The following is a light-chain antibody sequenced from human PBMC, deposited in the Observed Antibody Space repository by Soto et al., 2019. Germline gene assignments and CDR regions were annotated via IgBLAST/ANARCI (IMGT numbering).Light chain of an antibody. Sequence: DTVMTQYPDSLAVSLGERATINCKSSQNLLSRSNNKNYLSWYQQKPGQPPKLLIYWASTRESGVPDRFSGSGSGTDFTLTISNLQAEDVAVYFCQQYLTLPLTFGGGTKVEIK. J-gene: IGKJ4*01. CDR3: QQYLTLPLT. V-gene: IGKV4-1*01. CDR1: QNLLSRSNNKNY. CDR2: WAS.